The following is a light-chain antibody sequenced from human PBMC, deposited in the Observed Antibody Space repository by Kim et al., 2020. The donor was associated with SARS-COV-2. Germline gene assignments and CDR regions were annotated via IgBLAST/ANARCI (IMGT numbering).Light chain of an antibody. Sequence: QLVLTQAPSASASLGASVKLTCTLSSGHTKYAIAWHQHQSEKGPRFLMKLNSDGSHYKADGIPDRFSGSSSGAERYLTISSLQSEDEADYYCQTWGTSLRVFGGGTKLTVL. J-gene: IGLJ3*02. CDR2: LNSDGSH. V-gene: IGLV4-69*01. CDR1: SGHTKYA. CDR3: QTWGTSLRV.